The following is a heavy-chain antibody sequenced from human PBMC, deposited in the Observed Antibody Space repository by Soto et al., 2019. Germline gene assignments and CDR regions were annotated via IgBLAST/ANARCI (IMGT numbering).Heavy chain of an antibody. CDR3: AKTGSLVVILRYFDY. D-gene: IGHD3-22*01. CDR2: ISGSGGST. J-gene: IGHJ4*02. CDR1: GFTFSSYA. V-gene: IGHV3-23*01. Sequence: GGSLRLSCAASGFTFSSYAMSWVRQAPGKGLEWVSAISGSGGSTYYADSVKGRFTISRDNSKNTLYLQMNSLRAEDTAVYYCAKTGSLVVILRYFDYWGQGTLVTVSS.